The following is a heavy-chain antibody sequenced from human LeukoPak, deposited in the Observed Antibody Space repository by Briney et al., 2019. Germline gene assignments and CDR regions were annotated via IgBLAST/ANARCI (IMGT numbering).Heavy chain of an antibody. D-gene: IGHD3-10*01. CDR1: GFTFSSYA. J-gene: IGHJ4*02. CDR3: ARHYYGSGIPENFDY. Sequence: TGGSLRLSCAASGFTFSSYAMSWVRQAPGKGLEWVSAISGSGGSTYYADSVKGRFTISRDNSKNTLYLQMNSLRAEDTAVYYCARHYYGSGIPENFDYWGQGPLVTVSS. V-gene: IGHV3-23*01. CDR2: ISGSGGST.